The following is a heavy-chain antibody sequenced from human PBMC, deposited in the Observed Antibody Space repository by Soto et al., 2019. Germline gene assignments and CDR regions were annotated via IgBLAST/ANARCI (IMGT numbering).Heavy chain of an antibody. Sequence: QVQLVESGGGVVQPGKSLRLSCAASGFPYSAYGMHWVRQAPGKGLEWVAGIWSDGEKTYYGDSVKGRFTISRDNSKNTLHLQMNSLRAEDTAVYYCARDEESYVRTNCPFDYWGQGTPVIVSS. CDR3: ARDEESYVRTNCPFDY. CDR1: GFPYSAYG. D-gene: IGHD1-1*01. J-gene: IGHJ4*02. CDR2: IWSDGEKT. V-gene: IGHV3-33*01.